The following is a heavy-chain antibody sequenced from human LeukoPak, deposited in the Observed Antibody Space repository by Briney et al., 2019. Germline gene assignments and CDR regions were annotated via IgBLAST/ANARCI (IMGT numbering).Heavy chain of an antibody. Sequence: GGSLRLSCAASGFTFSDYYMSWIRQAPGKGLEWVSYISSSSSTIYYADSVKGRFTISRDNAKNSLYLQMNSLRAEDTAVYYCARVLHKRNYDSSTYYGYWGQGTLVTVSS. D-gene: IGHD3-22*01. J-gene: IGHJ4*02. CDR3: ARVLHKRNYDSSTYYGY. CDR1: GFTFSDYY. CDR2: ISSSSSTI. V-gene: IGHV3-11*04.